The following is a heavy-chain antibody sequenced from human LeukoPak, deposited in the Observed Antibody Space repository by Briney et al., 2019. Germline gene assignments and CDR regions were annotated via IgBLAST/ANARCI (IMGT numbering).Heavy chain of an antibody. J-gene: IGHJ4*02. CDR2: IYSSGST. D-gene: IGHD3-10*01. CDR3: ASRSLWYGEDY. CDR1: GSPFSRYG. V-gene: IGHV3-NL1*01. Sequence: GGSLRLSCVASGSPFSRYGFHWVRQAPGKGLEWVSVIYSSGSTYYADSVKGRFTISRDNSKNTLYLQMNSLRAEDTAVYYCASRSLWYGEDYWGQGTLVTVSS.